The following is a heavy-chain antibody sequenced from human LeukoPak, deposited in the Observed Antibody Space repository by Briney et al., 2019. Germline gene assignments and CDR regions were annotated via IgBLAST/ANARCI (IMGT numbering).Heavy chain of an antibody. CDR1: GFTFSSYA. CDR3: AKDIAAHPVGGY. CDR2: ISGSGGST. D-gene: IGHD6-6*01. J-gene: IGHJ4*02. V-gene: IGHV3-23*01. Sequence: GGSLRLSCAASGFTFSSYAMSWVRQAPGKGLEWVSAISGSGGSTYYADSVKGRFTISKDNSKNTLYLQMNSLRAEDTAVYYCAKDIAAHPVGGYWGQGTLVTVSS.